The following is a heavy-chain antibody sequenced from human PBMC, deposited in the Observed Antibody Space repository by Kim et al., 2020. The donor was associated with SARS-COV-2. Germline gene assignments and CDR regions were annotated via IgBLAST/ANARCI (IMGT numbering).Heavy chain of an antibody. Sequence: GGSLILSCAASGFTFSSYSMNWVRQAPGKGLEWVSSISSSSSYIYYADSVKGRFTISRDNAKNSLYLQMNSLRAEDTAVYYCARDRNYYDSSGFNWFDPWGQGTLVTVSS. J-gene: IGHJ5*02. CDR2: ISSSSSYI. CDR3: ARDRNYYDSSGFNWFDP. V-gene: IGHV3-21*01. CDR1: GFTFSSYS. D-gene: IGHD3-22*01.